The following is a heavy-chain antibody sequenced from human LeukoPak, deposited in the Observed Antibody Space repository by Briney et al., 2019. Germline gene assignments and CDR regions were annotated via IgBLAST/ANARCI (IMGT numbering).Heavy chain of an antibody. Sequence: PGGSLRLSCAASGFTFSDSGMHWVRQAPGKGLEWVGRMRSKTQNYATAYAASVKGRFTISRDDSKNTAFLQMNSLKTEDTAVYYCTNYADSSDLWGYWGQGTLVTVSS. CDR1: GFTFSDSG. CDR2: MRSKTQNYAT. D-gene: IGHD3-22*01. CDR3: TNYADSSDLWGY. V-gene: IGHV3-73*01. J-gene: IGHJ4*02.